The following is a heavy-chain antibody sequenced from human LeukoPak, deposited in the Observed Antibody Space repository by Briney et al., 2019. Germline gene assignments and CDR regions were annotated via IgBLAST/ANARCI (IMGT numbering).Heavy chain of an antibody. J-gene: IGHJ6*02. CDR3: AKAYPRFALGGMDV. CDR2: ISYDGSNK. CDR1: GFIFSSYG. Sequence: PGRSLRLSCAASGFIFSSYGMQWVRQAPGKGLEGVAVISYDGSNKYYADSVKGRFTISRDNSKNTLHLQMNSLRAEDTAVYYCAKAYPRFALGGMDVWGQGTTVTVSS. D-gene: IGHD3-10*01. V-gene: IGHV3-30*18.